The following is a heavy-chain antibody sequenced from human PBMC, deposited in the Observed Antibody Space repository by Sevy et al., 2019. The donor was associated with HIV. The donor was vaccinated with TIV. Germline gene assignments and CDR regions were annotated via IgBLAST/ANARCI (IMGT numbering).Heavy chain of an antibody. V-gene: IGHV1-58*01. CDR1: GFTFTSSA. Sequence: ASVKVSCKASGFTFTSSAVQWVRQARGQRLEWIGWIVVGSGNTNYAQKFQERVTITRDMSTSTAYMELSSLRSEDTAVYYWAAGGGRFLEWDEDYYYGMDVWGQGTTVTVSS. CDR3: AAGGGRFLEWDEDYYYGMDV. D-gene: IGHD3-3*01. J-gene: IGHJ6*02. CDR2: IVVGSGNT.